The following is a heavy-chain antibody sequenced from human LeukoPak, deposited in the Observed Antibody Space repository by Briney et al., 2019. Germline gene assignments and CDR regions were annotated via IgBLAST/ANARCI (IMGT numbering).Heavy chain of an antibody. J-gene: IGHJ6*01. CDR1: GGSISSGGYY. CDR2: IYNSGST. CDR3: ARAPPAANNYYYYYGMDV. D-gene: IGHD2-2*01. V-gene: IGHV4-31*03. Sequence: SETLSLTCTVSGGSISSGGYYWSWIRQHPGKGLGWIGYIYNSGSTYYNPSLKSRVTISVDTSKNQSSLKLSSVTAADTAVHYCARAPPAANNYYYYYGMDVWGQETTVTVPS.